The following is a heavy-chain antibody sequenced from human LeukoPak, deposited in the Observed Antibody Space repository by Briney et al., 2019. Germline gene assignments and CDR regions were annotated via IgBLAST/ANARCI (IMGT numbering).Heavy chain of an antibody. V-gene: IGHV1-69*02. CDR1: RATFSSYT. Sequence: ASVKVSCKASRATFSSYTISWVRQAPGQGLEWMGRIIPILGIANYAQKFQGRVTITADKSTSTAYMELSSLRSEDTAVYYCVNANAFQRYYFDYWGQGTLVTVSS. CDR3: VNANAFQRYYFDY. CDR2: IIPILGIA. D-gene: IGHD3-3*02. J-gene: IGHJ4*02.